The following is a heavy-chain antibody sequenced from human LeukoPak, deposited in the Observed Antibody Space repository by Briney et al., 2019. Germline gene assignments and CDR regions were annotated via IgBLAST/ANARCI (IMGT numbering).Heavy chain of an antibody. CDR3: ARMRPYDSTGYSPGHYMDV. CDR1: GGSMYSNY. D-gene: IGHD3-22*01. Sequence: PSETLSLTCSVSGGSMYSNYWSWIRQTAGKGPEWIGRFYVGVGPNYNPSFKSRVTMSVDTSKNQLVLKLSAVTAADTAVYYCARMRPYDSTGYSPGHYMDVWGKGTTVTVYS. V-gene: IGHV4-4*07. J-gene: IGHJ6*03. CDR2: FYVGVGP.